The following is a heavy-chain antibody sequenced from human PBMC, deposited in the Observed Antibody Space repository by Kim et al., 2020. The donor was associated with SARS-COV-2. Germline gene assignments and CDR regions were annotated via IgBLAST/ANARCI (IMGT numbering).Heavy chain of an antibody. CDR3: ARAPATYRGYDYLIYYFDY. V-gene: IGHV1-69*13. J-gene: IGHJ4*02. CDR2: IIPIFGTA. Sequence: SSVKVSCKASGGTFSSYAISWVRQAPGQGLEWMGGIIPIFGTANYAQKFQGRVTITADESTSTAYMELSSLRSEDTAVYYCARAPATYRGYDYLIYYFDYWGQGTLVTVSS. CDR1: GGTFSSYA. D-gene: IGHD5-12*01.